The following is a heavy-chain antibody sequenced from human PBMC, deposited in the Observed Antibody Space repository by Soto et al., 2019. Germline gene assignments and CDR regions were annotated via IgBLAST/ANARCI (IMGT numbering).Heavy chain of an antibody. CDR3: TTDEIITIFGVFTSHLDYSYYGMHA. J-gene: IGHJ6*02. CDR2: IKSKTDGGTT. Sequence: PGGSLRLSCAASGFTFSNAWMNWVRQAPGKGLEWVGRIKSKTDGGTTDYAAPVKGRFTISRDDSKNTLYLQMNSLKTEDTAVYYFTTDEIITIFGVFTSHLDYSYYGMHAWGQGTTVTAS. V-gene: IGHV3-15*07. D-gene: IGHD3-3*01. CDR1: GFTFSNAW.